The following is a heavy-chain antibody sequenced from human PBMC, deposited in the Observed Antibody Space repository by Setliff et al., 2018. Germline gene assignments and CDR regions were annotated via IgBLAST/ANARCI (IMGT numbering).Heavy chain of an antibody. CDR3: ARHLLVQGTYHFDY. J-gene: IGHJ4*02. V-gene: IGHV4-39*01. CDR2: MYYSGST. D-gene: IGHD3-10*01. CDR1: DGSISSGSYY. Sequence: PSETLSLTCSVSDGSISSGSYYWGWIRQSPGKGLEWIGSMYYSGSTYYNPSLKGRVTLSVDTTKNQFSLKLTSMTAADTAVYFCARHLLVQGTYHFDYWGQGSPVTVS.